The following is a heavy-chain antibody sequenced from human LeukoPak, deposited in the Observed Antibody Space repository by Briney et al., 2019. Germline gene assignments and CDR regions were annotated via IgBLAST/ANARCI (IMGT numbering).Heavy chain of an antibody. CDR2: IYSGGST. Sequence: GGSLRLSCAASGFTFNMYWMSWVRQAPGKGLEWVSLIYSGGSTKYADSVKGRFTISRDNSKNTLFLQIDSLRAEDTAVYYCARAQGGSSIAARYAFDIWGQGTMVTVSS. CDR1: GFTFNMYW. V-gene: IGHV3-53*01. CDR3: ARAQGGSSIAARYAFDI. J-gene: IGHJ3*02. D-gene: IGHD6-6*01.